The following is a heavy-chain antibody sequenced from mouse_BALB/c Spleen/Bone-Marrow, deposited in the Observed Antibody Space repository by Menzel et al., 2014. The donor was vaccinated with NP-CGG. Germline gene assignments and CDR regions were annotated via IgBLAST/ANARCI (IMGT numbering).Heavy chain of an antibody. Sequence: EVMLVESEGGLVKPGGSLKLSCAASGFAFSSYDMSWVRQTPEKRLEWVAYISSGGSSTYYPDTVKGRFTISRDNAKNTLYLQMSSLKSEDTAMYYCARLDYGNYEGGAMDYWGQGTSVTVSS. CDR1: GFAFSSYD. V-gene: IGHV5-12-1*01. CDR2: ISSGGSST. D-gene: IGHD2-1*01. CDR3: ARLDYGNYEGGAMDY. J-gene: IGHJ4*01.